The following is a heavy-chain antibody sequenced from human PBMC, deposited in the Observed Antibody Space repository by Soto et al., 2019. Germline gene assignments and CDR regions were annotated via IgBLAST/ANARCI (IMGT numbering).Heavy chain of an antibody. J-gene: IGHJ4*02. D-gene: IGHD3-3*01. Sequence: VQLLESGGGLVQPGGSLRLSCAASGFTFSSYAMSWVGQAPGKGLEWVSAISGSGGSTYYADSVKGRFTISRDNSKNTLYLLMNSLRAEDTAVYYCAKARVTIFGVVIHSWFDYRGQGTLVTASS. V-gene: IGHV3-23*01. CDR2: ISGSGGST. CDR3: AKARVTIFGVVIHSWFDY. CDR1: GFTFSSYA.